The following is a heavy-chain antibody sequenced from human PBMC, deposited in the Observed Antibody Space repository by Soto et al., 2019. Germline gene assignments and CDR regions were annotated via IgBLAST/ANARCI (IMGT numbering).Heavy chain of an antibody. V-gene: IGHV4-59*01. J-gene: IGHJ6*02. CDR3: AREDCSSTSCYPPYYYYGMDV. D-gene: IGHD2-2*01. Sequence: PSETLSLTCTVSGGSISSYYWSWIRQPPGKGLEWIGYIYYSGSTNYNPSLKSRVTISVDTSKNQFSLKLSSVTAADTAVYYCAREDCSSTSCYPPYYYYGMDVWGQGTTVTVSS. CDR1: GGSISSYY. CDR2: IYYSGST.